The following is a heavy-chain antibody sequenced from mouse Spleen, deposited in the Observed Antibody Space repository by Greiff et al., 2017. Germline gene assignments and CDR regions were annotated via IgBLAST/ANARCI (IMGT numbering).Heavy chain of an antibody. CDR1: GYTFTSYW. D-gene: IGHD1-1*01. V-gene: IGHV1-52*01. J-gene: IGHJ2*01. CDR2: IDPSDSET. CDR3: ARGYTVVATNYFDY. Sequence: VQLQQPGAELVRPGSSVKLSCKASGYTFTSYWMHWVKQRPIQGLEWIGNIDPSDSETHYNQKFKDKATLTVDKSSSTAYMQLSSLTSEDSAVYYCARGYTVVATNYFDYWGQGTTLTVSS.